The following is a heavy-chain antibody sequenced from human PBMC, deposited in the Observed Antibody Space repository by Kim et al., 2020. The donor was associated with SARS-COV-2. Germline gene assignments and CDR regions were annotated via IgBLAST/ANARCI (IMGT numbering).Heavy chain of an antibody. Sequence: GGSLRLSCAASGFTFSSYGMHWVRQAPGKGLEWVAVIWYDGSNKYYVDSVKGRFTISRDNSKNTLYLQMNSLRAEDTAVYYCASGGVGGGYGMDVWGQGTTVTVSS. J-gene: IGHJ6*02. D-gene: IGHD2-8*02. CDR2: IWYDGSNK. V-gene: IGHV3-33*01. CDR1: GFTFSSYG. CDR3: ASGGVGGGYGMDV.